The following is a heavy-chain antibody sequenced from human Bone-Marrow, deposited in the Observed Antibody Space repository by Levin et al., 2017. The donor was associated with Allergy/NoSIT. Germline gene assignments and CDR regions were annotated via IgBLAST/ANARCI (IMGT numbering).Heavy chain of an antibody. CDR1: GFTFIDYY. V-gene: IGHV3-11*01. CDR2: ISWNADTK. Sequence: GGSLRLSCAGSGFTFIDYYMGWIRQAPGKGLQWVSSISWNADTKYYEDSVKGRFTISRDNANNSLYLEMNSLRAEDTAVYYCARDRGSFQFDYWGQGTLVTVSS. J-gene: IGHJ4*02. CDR3: ARDRGSFQFDY. D-gene: IGHD1-26*01.